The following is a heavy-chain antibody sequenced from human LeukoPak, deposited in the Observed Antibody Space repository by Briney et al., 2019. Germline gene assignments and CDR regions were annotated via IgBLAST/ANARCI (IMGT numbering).Heavy chain of an antibody. CDR1: GGSISSSNYY. J-gene: IGHJ6*03. CDR3: ARQISDYYYYYIDV. Sequence: SETLSLTCSVSGGSISSSNYYWGWIRQPPGKRLEWIGTIYYSGTTYYNPSLESRVTISEDMSKNQFSLTLRSVTAADTAVYYCARQISDYYYYYIDVWGKGTTVTVSS. CDR2: IYYSGTT. D-gene: IGHD3-10*01. V-gene: IGHV4-39*01.